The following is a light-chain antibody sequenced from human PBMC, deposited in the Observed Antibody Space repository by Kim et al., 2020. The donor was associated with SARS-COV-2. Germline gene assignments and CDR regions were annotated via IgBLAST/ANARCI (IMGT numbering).Light chain of an antibody. Sequence: QSALTQPASVSGSPGQSITISCTGTGSDIGTYNYVSWYQRHPGQASKLIIFDVSNRPSGVSNRFSGSKSANTASLTISGLQAEDEAHYYCSSYSSSSIYVVFGGGTQLTVL. CDR3: SSYSSSSIYVV. V-gene: IGLV2-14*03. CDR2: DVS. CDR1: GSDIGTYNY. J-gene: IGLJ2*01.